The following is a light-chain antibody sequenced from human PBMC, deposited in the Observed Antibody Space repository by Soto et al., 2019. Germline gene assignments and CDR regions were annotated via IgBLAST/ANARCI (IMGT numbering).Light chain of an antibody. J-gene: IGKJ3*01. CDR2: GTS. CDR1: QNINSRY. V-gene: IGKV3-20*01. CDR3: QQFGSSPGFT. Sequence: EIVLTQSPGTLSLSPGERATLSCRASQNINSRYLTWYQQKPGQAPRLLIYGTSSRATGIPDRFSGSGSGTDFILTISRLDPEDFAVYYCQQFGSSPGFTFGPGTKVDYK.